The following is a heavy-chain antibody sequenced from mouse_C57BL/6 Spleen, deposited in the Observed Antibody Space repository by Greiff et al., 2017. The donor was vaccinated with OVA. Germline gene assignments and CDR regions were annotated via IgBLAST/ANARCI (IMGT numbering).Heavy chain of an antibody. CDR1: GFSLTSYG. V-gene: IGHV2-6-1*01. J-gene: IGHJ3*01. CDR3: ARHDWDEGFAY. D-gene: IGHD4-1*01. CDR2: IWSDGST. Sequence: VKLKESGPGLVAPSQSLSITCTVSGFSLTSYGVHWVRQPPGKGLEWLVVIWSDGSTTYNSDLKSRLSISKDNSKSQVFLKMNSLQADDTAMYYCARHDWDEGFAYWGQGTLVTVSA.